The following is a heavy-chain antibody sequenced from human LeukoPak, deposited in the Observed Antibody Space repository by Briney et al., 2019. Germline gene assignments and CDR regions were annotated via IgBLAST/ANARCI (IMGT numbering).Heavy chain of an antibody. D-gene: IGHD3-10*01. Sequence: GGSLRLSCTASGFTFGDYAMSWVRQAPGKGLEWVGFIRSKAYGGTTEYAASVKGRFTISRDDSKSIAYLQMNSLKTEDTAVYYCIGHQSGSYSLDYWGQGTLVTVSS. J-gene: IGHJ4*02. CDR1: GFTFGDYA. CDR2: IRSKAYGGTT. CDR3: IGHQSGSYSLDY. V-gene: IGHV3-49*04.